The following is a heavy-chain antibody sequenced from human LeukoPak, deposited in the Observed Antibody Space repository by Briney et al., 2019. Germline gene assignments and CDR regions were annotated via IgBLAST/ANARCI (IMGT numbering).Heavy chain of an antibody. CDR1: GFTFSIYS. J-gene: IGHJ4*02. CDR3: TRAGDYRFDY. V-gene: IGHV3-48*02. CDR2: ISSSSSTV. Sequence: GGSLRLSCAASGFTFSIYSMNWVRQAPGKGLEWVSYISSSSSTVKYADSVKGRFTISRDNAKNSLYLQMNSLRDEDTAVYYCTRAGDYRFDYWGRGTLVTVSS. D-gene: IGHD7-27*01.